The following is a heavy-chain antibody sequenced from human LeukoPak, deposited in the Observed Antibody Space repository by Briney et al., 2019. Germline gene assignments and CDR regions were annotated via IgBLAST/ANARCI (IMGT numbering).Heavy chain of an antibody. CDR2: IKSKTDGGTT. V-gene: IGHV3-15*01. D-gene: IGHD3-9*01. Sequence: GGSLRLSCAASGFTFSNAWMSWVRQAPGKGLEWVGRIKSKTDGGTTDYAAPVKGRFTISRDDSKNTLYLRMNSLKTEDTAVYYCTTDRYFDWLLYLPYFDYWGQGTLVTVSS. CDR3: TTDRYFDWLLYLPYFDY. CDR1: GFTFSNAW. J-gene: IGHJ4*02.